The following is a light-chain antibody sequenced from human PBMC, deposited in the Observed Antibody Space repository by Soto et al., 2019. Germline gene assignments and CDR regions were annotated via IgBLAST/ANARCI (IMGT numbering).Light chain of an antibody. CDR3: QQYGSSPIT. CDR1: QSVSSY. J-gene: IGKJ5*01. Sequence: EIVLPQSTATLSLSPGERATLSCWASQSVSSYLAWYQQKPGQAPRLLIYDASNRATGIPARFSGSGSGTDFTLTISRLEPEDFAVYYCQQYGSSPITFGLGTRLEIK. CDR2: DAS. V-gene: IGKV3-20*01.